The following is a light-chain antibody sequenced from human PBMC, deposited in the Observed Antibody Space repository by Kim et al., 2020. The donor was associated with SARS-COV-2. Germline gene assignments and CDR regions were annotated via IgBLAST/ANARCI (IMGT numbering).Light chain of an antibody. J-gene: IGKJ4*01. CDR3: QQLKRYPLT. V-gene: IGKV1-9*01. CDR2: AAS. CDR1: QGINSY. Sequence: ASVGDRVTITCRARQGINSYLAWYQQKPGKAPKVLISAASTLQSGVPSRFSGSGSGTDFTLTINSLQPEDFATYYCQQLKRYPLTFGGGTKVDIK.